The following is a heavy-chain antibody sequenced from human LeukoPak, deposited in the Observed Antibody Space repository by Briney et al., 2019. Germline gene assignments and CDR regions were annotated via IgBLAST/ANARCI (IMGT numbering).Heavy chain of an antibody. V-gene: IGHV4-39*02. CDR3: ARVRDGYNRNWAY. J-gene: IGHJ4*02. Sequence: SETLSLTCTVSGGSISSSIYYWGWFRQPPGKGLEWIGSIYYNVATYYNSSLKSRVTISADTSKNHLSLKLSSVTAADTAVYYCARVRDGYNRNWAYWGQGTLVTVSS. D-gene: IGHD5-24*01. CDR2: IYYNVAT. CDR1: GGSISSSIYY.